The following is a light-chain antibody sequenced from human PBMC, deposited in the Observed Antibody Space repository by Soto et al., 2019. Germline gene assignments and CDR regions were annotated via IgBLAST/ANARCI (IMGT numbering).Light chain of an antibody. CDR2: DAS. V-gene: IGKV3-15*01. CDR1: QSISSN. J-gene: IGKJ5*01. Sequence: EIVMTQSPATLSVSPGERATLSCGASQSISSNLAWYQQKPGQVPSLLIYDASTRATGVPARFSGSGSGTEFTLTISSLQSEDFVVYYCQQYNSWPITFGQGTRLEI. CDR3: QQYNSWPIT.